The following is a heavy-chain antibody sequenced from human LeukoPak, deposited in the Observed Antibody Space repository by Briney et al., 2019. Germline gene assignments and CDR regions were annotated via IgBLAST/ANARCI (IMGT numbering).Heavy chain of an antibody. CDR1: GGSISSYY. V-gene: IGHV4-59*08. CDR3: ARQGTAGTTLFKFARVLRSAFDI. Sequence: SETLSLTCTVSGGSISSYYWSWIRQPPGKGLEWIGYIYYSGSTNYNPSLKSRVTIPVDTSKNQFSLKLCSVTAADTAVYYCARQGTAGTTLFKFARVLRSAFDIWGQGTMVTVSS. J-gene: IGHJ3*02. D-gene: IGHD2/OR15-2a*01. CDR2: IYYSGST.